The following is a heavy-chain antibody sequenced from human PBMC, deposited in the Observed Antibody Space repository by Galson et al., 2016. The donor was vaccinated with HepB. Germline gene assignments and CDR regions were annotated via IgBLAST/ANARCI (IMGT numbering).Heavy chain of an antibody. CDR1: GYTFTSYD. V-gene: IGHV1-8*01. D-gene: IGHD3-3*01. J-gene: IGHJ6*02. CDR3: ARGNTYYDFWSGHYNPTYGMDV. CDR2: MNPNSGNT. Sequence: SVKVSCKASGYTFTSYDINWVRQATGQGLEWMGWMNPNSGNTGYAQKFQGRVTMTRNTSISTAYMELSSLRSEDTAVYYCARGNTYYDFWSGHYNPTYGMDVWGQGTTVTVSS.